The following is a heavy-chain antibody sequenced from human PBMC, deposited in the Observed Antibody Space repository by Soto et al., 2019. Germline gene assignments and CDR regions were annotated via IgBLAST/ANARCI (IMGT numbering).Heavy chain of an antibody. V-gene: IGHV3-48*01. CDR1: GFTFSSYS. CDR3: ARDGGCSGGSCYSIAFDI. Sequence: GGSLRLSCAASGFTFSSYSMNWVRQAPGKGLEWVSYISSSSSTIYYADSVKGRFTISRDNAKNSLYLQMNSLRAEDTAVYYCARDGGCSGGSCYSIAFDIWGQGTMVTVSS. CDR2: ISSSSSTI. D-gene: IGHD2-15*01. J-gene: IGHJ3*02.